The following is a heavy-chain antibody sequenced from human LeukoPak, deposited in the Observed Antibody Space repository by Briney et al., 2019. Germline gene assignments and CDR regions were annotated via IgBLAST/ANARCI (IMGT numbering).Heavy chain of an antibody. D-gene: IGHD6-19*01. CDR2: ITPSGGST. CDR3: ARETPLAVAGNFCDAFDI. CDR1: GYTFTRYY. J-gene: IGHJ3*02. Sequence: GASVKVSFKASGYTFTRYYIHWVRQAPGQGLEWMGIITPSGGSTSYAQKFQGRVTMTRDTSTNTVYMELSSLRSEDTAVYYCARETPLAVAGNFCDAFDIWGQGTMVTVSS. V-gene: IGHV1-46*01.